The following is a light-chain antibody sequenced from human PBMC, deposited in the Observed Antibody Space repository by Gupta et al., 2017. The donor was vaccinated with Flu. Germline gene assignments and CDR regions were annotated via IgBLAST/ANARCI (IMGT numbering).Light chain of an antibody. CDR3: DSQDSTSNHQAV. V-gene: IGLV3-19*01. CDR1: SLRNCY. J-gene: IGLJ2*01. CDR2: DKN. Sequence: TVGSTCQVGSLRNCYAGWYQHKPGQAPCLVIYDKNIRPSGIPTRFSGSSSRDTAAMTITGAQAEDEADYYFDSQDSTSNHQAVFGGGTKLTVL.